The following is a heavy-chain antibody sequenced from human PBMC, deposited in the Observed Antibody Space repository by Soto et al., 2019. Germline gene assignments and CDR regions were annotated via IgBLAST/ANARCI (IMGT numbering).Heavy chain of an antibody. CDR3: AIAPFYEFLSGYYREKYFDY. CDR1: GGTFSSHA. D-gene: IGHD3-3*01. Sequence: QVQLVQSGSEVKKPGSSVKVSCKASGGTFSSHAISWVRQAPGQGLEWMGCIIPIFGATNYAQKFQGRVTITADESTATAYMELSSLRSEDTAVYYCAIAPFYEFLSGYYREKYFDYWGRGSLVPVSS. CDR2: IIPIFGAT. V-gene: IGHV1-69*12. J-gene: IGHJ4*02.